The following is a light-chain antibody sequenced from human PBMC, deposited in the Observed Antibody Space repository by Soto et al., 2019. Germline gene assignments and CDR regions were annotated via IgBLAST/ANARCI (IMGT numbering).Light chain of an antibody. V-gene: IGLV2-14*01. Sequence: QSALTQPASVSGSPGQSITISCTGTSSDVGGYNYVSWYQQHPGKAPKLMIYDVSNRPSGVPNRFSGSKSGNTASLTISGLQAEDEADYYCSSYTSSIYVFGTGTKLTVL. J-gene: IGLJ1*01. CDR2: DVS. CDR1: SSDVGGYNY. CDR3: SSYTSSIYV.